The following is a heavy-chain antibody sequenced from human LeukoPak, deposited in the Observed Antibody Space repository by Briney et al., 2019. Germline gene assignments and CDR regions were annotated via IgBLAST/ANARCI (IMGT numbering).Heavy chain of an antibody. CDR2: INPSGGST. V-gene: IGHV1-46*01. J-gene: IGHJ3*02. CDR1: GYTFTGYF. Sequence: ASVKVSCKASGYTFTGYFIHWVRQAPGQGLEWMGIINPSGGSTSYAQKFQGRVTMTRDMSTSTVYMELSSLRSEDTAVYYCAGEEGDHPGDAFDIWGQGTMVTVSS. D-gene: IGHD2-21*02. CDR3: AGEEGDHPGDAFDI.